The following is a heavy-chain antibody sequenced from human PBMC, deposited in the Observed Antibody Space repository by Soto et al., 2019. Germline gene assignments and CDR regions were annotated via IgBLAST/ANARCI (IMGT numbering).Heavy chain of an antibody. V-gene: IGHV1-2*02. CDR3: ARGGGVGVAGSAAFDM. J-gene: IGHJ3*02. D-gene: IGHD3-3*01. CDR2: INPATGAA. Sequence: QLHLVQSGAVVKKPGASVTVSCSASGYPVTAYYMHWVRQAPGRGLEWMGGINPATGAAKYTQTFQGRVPKARDPSTSTVFMELSGLTSGDTAVFFCARGGGVGVAGSAAFDMWGQGTLVTVSS. CDR1: GYPVTAYY.